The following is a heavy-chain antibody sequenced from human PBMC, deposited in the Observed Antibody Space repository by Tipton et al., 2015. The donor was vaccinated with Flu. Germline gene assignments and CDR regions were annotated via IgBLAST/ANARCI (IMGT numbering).Heavy chain of an antibody. J-gene: IGHJ5*02. CDR2: ISDSGNT. Sequence: TLSLTCTVSGGSISSYSWSWIRQPPGKGLEWIGNISDSGNTNYNPSLKSRVIISVDTSKSQFSLKLSSVTAADTAVYYCARRDYGGWFDPWGQGSLVTVSS. CDR3: ARRDYGGWFDP. CDR1: GGSISSYS. D-gene: IGHD4-23*01. V-gene: IGHV4-59*08.